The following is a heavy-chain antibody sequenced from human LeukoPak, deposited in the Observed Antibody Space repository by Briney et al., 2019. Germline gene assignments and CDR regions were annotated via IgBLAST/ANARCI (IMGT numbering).Heavy chain of an antibody. D-gene: IGHD2-15*01. V-gene: IGHV4-39*07. CDR1: GDSISSSNYY. CDR2: LSYSGST. CDR3: ARFRDIVVVVAAYQRHDAFDI. J-gene: IGHJ3*02. Sequence: SETLSLTCTVSGDSISSSNYYWGWVRQPPGKGLEWIGSLSYSGSTYYNPSLKSRVSISVDTSKNQFSLKLSSVTAADTAVYYCARFRDIVVVVAAYQRHDAFDIWGQGTMVTVSS.